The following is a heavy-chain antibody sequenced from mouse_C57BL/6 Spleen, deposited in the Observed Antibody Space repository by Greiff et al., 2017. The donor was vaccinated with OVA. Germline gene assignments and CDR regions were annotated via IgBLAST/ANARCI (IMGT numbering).Heavy chain of an antibody. J-gene: IGHJ2*01. Sequence: VQLQQPGAELVKPGASVKLSCKASGYTFTSYWMQWVKQRPGQGLEWIGELDPSDSYTNYNQKFKGKATLTVDTSSSTAYMQLSSLTSEDSAVYYCARRYSNYLYYFDYWGQGTTLTVSS. CDR2: LDPSDSYT. CDR3: ARRYSNYLYYFDY. CDR1: GYTFTSYW. D-gene: IGHD2-5*01. V-gene: IGHV1-50*01.